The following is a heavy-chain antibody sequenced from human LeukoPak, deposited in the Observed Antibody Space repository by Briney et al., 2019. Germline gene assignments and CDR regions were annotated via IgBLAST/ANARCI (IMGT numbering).Heavy chain of an antibody. CDR2: IYTSGST. CDR1: GGSISSGSYY. J-gene: IGHJ5*02. CDR3: ARDVGYSYGYNWFDP. D-gene: IGHD5-18*01. V-gene: IGHV4-61*02. Sequence: SETLSLTCTVSGGSISSGSYYWSWIRQPAGKGLEWIGRIYTSGSTNYNPSLKSRVTISVDTSKNQFSPKLSSVTAADTAVYYCARDVGYSYGYNWFDPWGQGTLVTVSS.